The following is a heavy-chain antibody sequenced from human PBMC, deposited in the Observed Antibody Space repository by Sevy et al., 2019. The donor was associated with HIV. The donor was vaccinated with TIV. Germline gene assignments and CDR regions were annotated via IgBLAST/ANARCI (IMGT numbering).Heavy chain of an antibody. CDR1: XXXXXXYX. CDR3: AXXGXXKXXXX. J-gene: IGHJ4*02. V-gene: IGHV3-23*01. CDR2: XXXGXXKI. Sequence: GGSLRLSCAXSXXXXXXYXMSWXXXXPGKXXEWXSTXXXGXXKINYADSVKGRFTISRDNSKNTLYLQXNXLRAEDTXXXXCAXXGXXKXXXXWGQGTLVTVSX.